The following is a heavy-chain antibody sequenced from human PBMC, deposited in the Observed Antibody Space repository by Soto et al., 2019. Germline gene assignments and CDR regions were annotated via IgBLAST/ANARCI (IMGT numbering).Heavy chain of an antibody. Sequence: GGSLRLSCAASGFTFSSYGMHWVRQAPGKGLEWVAVISYDGSNKYYADSVKGRFTISRDNSKNTLYLQMNSLRAEDTAVYYCAKEPWLGRPYYYYYGMDVWGQGTTVTVSS. V-gene: IGHV3-30*18. CDR3: AKEPWLGRPYYYYYGMDV. CDR2: ISYDGSNK. D-gene: IGHD6-19*01. CDR1: GFTFSSYG. J-gene: IGHJ6*02.